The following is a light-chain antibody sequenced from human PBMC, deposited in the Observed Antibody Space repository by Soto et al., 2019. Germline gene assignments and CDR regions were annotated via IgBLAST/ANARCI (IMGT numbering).Light chain of an antibody. CDR2: GAS. CDR3: QQYGSSST. Sequence: EIVLTQSPATLSLSPGERATLSCRASQSVNSNYLAWYQQKPGQAPRLLIYGASSRATGIPDRFSGNGSGTDFTLTISRLEPEDFAVYYCQQYGSSSTFGQGTKVEIK. J-gene: IGKJ1*01. V-gene: IGKV3-20*01. CDR1: QSVNSNY.